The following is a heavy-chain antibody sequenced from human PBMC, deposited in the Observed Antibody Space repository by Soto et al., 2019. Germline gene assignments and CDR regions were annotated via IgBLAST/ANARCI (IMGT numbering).Heavy chain of an antibody. D-gene: IGHD5-12*01. J-gene: IGHJ4*02. CDR3: VHRRDGYNSAFFDD. CDR2: IIRIFHTA. V-gene: IGHV1-69*01. Sequence: QVQLVQSGAEVKKPGSSVKVSCKASGGTFSSYAFSWVRQAPGHGLEWMGGIIRIFHTATYAQKFQGRVTITADESTSTACMELISLRSDDTAVYYCVHRRDGYNSAFFDDWGQGTLVTVSS. CDR1: GGTFSSYA.